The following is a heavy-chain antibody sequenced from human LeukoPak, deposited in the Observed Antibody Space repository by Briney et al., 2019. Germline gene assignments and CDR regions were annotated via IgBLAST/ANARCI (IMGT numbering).Heavy chain of an antibody. CDR3: VRAGDQYFDV. J-gene: IGHJ4*02. Sequence: ASVKVSCKAPGYIFTNHFVHWVRQAPGQGLQWMGIISPSGDTTTYAQKFVGRVTLTRDTPTSTVYLDLRSLESEDTALYYCVRAGDQYFDVWGQGIQVTVSS. V-gene: IGHV1-46*01. D-gene: IGHD7-27*01. CDR2: ISPSGDTT. CDR1: GYIFTNHF.